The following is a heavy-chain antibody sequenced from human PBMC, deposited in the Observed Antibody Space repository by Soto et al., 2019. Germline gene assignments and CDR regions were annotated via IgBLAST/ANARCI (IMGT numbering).Heavy chain of an antibody. CDR2: ISHSRIT. CDR1: GGSITSGDDY. J-gene: IGHJ6*02. CDR3: ARAQAVVMPVVWDV. V-gene: IGHV4-30-4*08. D-gene: IGHD2-15*01. Sequence: QVQLQESGPGLVKPSQTLSLTCTVSGGSITSGDDYWSCILHPPGKALAWIGYISHSRITNYNPSIKSRVTISADTSKNQLSLQLSSVTAEDTAAYFCARAQAVVMPVVWDVWGQGTTGIVS.